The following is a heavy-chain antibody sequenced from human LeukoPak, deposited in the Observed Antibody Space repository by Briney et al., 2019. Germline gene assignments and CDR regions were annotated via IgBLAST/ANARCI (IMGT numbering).Heavy chain of an antibody. Sequence: PSETPSLTCTVSGGSISRSNYYWGWLRQPPGKGLEWIGSIYYSDSGKMYYNPSLKSRVTMSADTSKNQFSLRVSSVTAADTAVYYCARRPPALGAFDIWGQGTMVSVSS. CDR2: IYYSDSGKM. J-gene: IGHJ3*02. V-gene: IGHV4-39*01. CDR1: GGSISRSNYY. CDR3: ARRPPALGAFDI.